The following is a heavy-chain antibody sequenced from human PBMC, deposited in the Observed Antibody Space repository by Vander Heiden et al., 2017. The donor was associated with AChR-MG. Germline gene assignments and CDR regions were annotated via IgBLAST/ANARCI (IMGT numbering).Heavy chain of an antibody. J-gene: IGHJ5*02. CDR3: ARVTQTLGSSGWFTYTHQNWFDP. D-gene: IGHD6-19*01. Sequence: QVQLVQSGAEVKKPGASVKVSCKASGYTFTSYGISWVRQAPGQGLEWMGWISAYNGNTNYAQKLQGRVTMTTDTSTSTAYMELRSLRSDDTAVYYCARVTQTLGSSGWFTYTHQNWFDPWGQGTLVTVSS. CDR1: GYTFTSYG. V-gene: IGHV1-18*01. CDR2: ISAYNGNT.